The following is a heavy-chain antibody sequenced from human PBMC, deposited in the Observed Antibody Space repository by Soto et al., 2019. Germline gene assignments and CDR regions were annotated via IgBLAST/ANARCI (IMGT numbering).Heavy chain of an antibody. CDR3: ASGAYYGDIRGY. CDR2: INKDGSGT. J-gene: IGHJ4*02. Sequence: DVQLAESGGGLVQPGGSLRLSCAASGFIFNNYWMHWVRQAPGKGLVWVSRINKDGSGTNYADSVRGRFTISRDNAENTLFLQMNSLRVEDTAVYYCASGAYYGDIRGYWGPGTLFTVSS. V-gene: IGHV3-74*01. CDR1: GFIFNNYW. D-gene: IGHD4-17*01.